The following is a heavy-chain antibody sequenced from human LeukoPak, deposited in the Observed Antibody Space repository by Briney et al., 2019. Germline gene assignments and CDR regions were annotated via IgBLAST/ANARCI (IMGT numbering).Heavy chain of an antibody. CDR3: ARDRSYFIFDY. J-gene: IGHJ4*02. CDR1: DFSISSGYH. CDR2: MHHSGST. D-gene: IGHD3-10*01. Sequence: SETLSLTCAVSDFSISSGYHWGWVRQPPGKGLEWIGSMHHSGSTYYNPSLKSRVTTSTDTSKSQFSLKLSSVTAADTAVYYCARDRSYFIFDYWGQGTLVTVSS. V-gene: IGHV4-38-2*02.